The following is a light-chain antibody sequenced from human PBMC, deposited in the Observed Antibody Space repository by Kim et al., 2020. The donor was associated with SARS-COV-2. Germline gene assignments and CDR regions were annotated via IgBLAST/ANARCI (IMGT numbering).Light chain of an antibody. CDR3: FLFENGPPV. V-gene: IGLV7-46*01. CDR2: DTT. CDR1: TGAVTIGHY. J-gene: IGLJ2*01. Sequence: PGRPVTLPSSPSTGAVTIGHYPSWFQQKPGQAPRPLFSDTTDKHSWTPARFSGSLLGGKAALTLSGAQPEDEADYYCFLFENGPPVIGGGPKLTVL.